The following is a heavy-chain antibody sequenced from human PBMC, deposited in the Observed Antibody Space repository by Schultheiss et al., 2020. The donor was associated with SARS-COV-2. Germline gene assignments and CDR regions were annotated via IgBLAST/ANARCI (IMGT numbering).Heavy chain of an antibody. V-gene: IGHV3-64*01. D-gene: IGHD6-13*01. CDR2: ISSNGGST. CDR1: GFTFSSYA. CDR3: ARTTKAFSIAAAGGYWYFDL. Sequence: GGSLRLSCAASGFTFSSYAMHWVRQAPGKGLEYVSAISSNGGSTYYANSVKGRFTISRDNSKNTLYLQMGSLRAEDMAVYYCARTTKAFSIAAAGGYWYFDLWGRGTLVTVSS. J-gene: IGHJ2*01.